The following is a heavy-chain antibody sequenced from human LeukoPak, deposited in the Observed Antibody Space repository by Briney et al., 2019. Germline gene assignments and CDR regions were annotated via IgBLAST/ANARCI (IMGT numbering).Heavy chain of an antibody. V-gene: IGHV3-74*01. Sequence: GGSLRLSCAASGITFGNNWMHWVRQGPGRGLVWISRINSDGGGAIYADSVKGRFTVSRDNAKNTLYLQMNSLRAEDTAVYYCARDVPHNWFDTWGQGTLVTVSS. J-gene: IGHJ5*02. CDR3: ARDVPHNWFDT. CDR2: INSDGGGA. CDR1: GITFGNNW.